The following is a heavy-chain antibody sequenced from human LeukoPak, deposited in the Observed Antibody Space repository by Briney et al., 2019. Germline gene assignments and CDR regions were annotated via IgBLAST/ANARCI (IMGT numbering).Heavy chain of an antibody. CDR3: ARGVTWFDP. CDR2: IYNSGST. Sequence: SETLSLTCTVSGGPISGYYWSWIRQPPGKGLEWIGYIYNSGSTNYDPSFKSRVTISLDTSKTQFSLKLSSVTAADTAVYYCARGVTWFDPWGQGTLVTVSS. J-gene: IGHJ5*02. V-gene: IGHV4-59*01. CDR1: GGPISGYY.